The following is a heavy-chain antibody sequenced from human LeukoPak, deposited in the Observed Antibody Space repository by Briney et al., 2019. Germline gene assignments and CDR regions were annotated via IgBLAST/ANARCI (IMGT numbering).Heavy chain of an antibody. CDR2: FSGSGGST. J-gene: IGHJ4*02. V-gene: IGHV3-23*01. Sequence: GGSLRLSCAASGFTFSTYAMSWVRQAPGKGLEWVSSFSGSGGSTYYADSVEGRFTISRDNSKNTLYLQMNSLRAEDTAVYYCAKDLGMQVWFPLWGQGTLVTVSS. CDR1: GFTFSTYA. CDR3: AKDLGMQVWFPL. D-gene: IGHD5-18*01.